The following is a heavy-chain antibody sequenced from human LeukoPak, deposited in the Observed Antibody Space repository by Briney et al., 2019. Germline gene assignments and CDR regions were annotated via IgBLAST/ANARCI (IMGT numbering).Heavy chain of an antibody. J-gene: IGHJ4*02. CDR2: INHSGST. CDR1: GGSFSGYY. D-gene: IGHD3-3*01. V-gene: IGHV4-34*01. CDR3: ARDGLLSQTPFDY. Sequence: SETLSLTCAVYGGSFSGYYWSWIRQPPGKGLEWIGEINHSGSTNYNPSLKSRVTISVDTSKNQFSLKLSSVTAADTAVYYCARDGLLSQTPFDYWGQGTLVTVSS.